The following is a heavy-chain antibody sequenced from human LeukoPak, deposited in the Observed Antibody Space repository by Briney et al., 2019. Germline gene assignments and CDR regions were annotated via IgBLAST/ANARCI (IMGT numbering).Heavy chain of an antibody. CDR1: GYTFTIYG. V-gene: IGHV1-18*01. CDR3: ARVCYDSSGYYCFDY. CDR2: ISAYNGNT. J-gene: IGHJ4*02. Sequence: ASVKVSCKASGYTFTIYGISWVRQAPGQGLEWMGWISAYNGNTNYAQKLQGRVTMTTDTSTSTAYMELRSLRSDDTAVYYCARVCYDSSGYYCFDYWGQGNLVTVSS. D-gene: IGHD3-22*01.